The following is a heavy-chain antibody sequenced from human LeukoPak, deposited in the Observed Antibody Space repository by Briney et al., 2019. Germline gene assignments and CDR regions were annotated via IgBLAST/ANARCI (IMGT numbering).Heavy chain of an antibody. CDR2: IYYSGST. CDR1: GGSIGSRGYY. Sequence: SETLSLTCTVSGGSIGSRGYYWSWIRQPPGKGLEWIGYIYYSGSTNYNPSLKSRVTISVDTSKNQFSLKLSSVTAADTAVYYCARGTYDIFDPWGQGTLVAVSS. J-gene: IGHJ5*02. CDR3: ARGTYDIFDP. V-gene: IGHV4-61*08. D-gene: IGHD3-9*01.